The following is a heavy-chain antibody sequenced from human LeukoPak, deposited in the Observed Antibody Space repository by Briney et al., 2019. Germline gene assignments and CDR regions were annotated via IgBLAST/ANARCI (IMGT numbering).Heavy chain of an antibody. V-gene: IGHV1-2*02. J-gene: IGHJ5*02. CDR1: GYTFTGYY. Sequence: ASVKVSCKASGYTFTGYYMHWVRQAPGQGLEWMGWINPNSGGTNYAQKFQGRVTMTRDTSISTAYMELSRLRSDDTAVYYCARDCSGGSCYSWFDPWGQGTLVTVSS. CDR2: INPNSGGT. CDR3: ARDCSGGSCYSWFDP. D-gene: IGHD2-15*01.